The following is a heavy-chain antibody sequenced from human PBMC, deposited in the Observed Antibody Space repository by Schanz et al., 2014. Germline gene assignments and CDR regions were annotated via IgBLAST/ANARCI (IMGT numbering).Heavy chain of an antibody. V-gene: IGHV3-11*04. J-gene: IGHJ4*02. CDR3: ARVKGEFDY. CDR2: ISSSSSTR. CDR1: GFVFGDYY. D-gene: IGHD3-16*01. Sequence: QVQLVESGGGVVQPGRSLRLSCVASGFVFGDYYMTWIRQAPGKGLEWVSYISSSSSTRYYADSVKGRFTISRDNAKNSLYLQMNSLRAEDTAVYYCARVKGEFDYWGQGTLVTVSS.